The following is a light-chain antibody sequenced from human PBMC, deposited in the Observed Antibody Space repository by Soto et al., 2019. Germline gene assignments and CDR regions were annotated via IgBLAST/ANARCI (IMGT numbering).Light chain of an antibody. V-gene: IGKV3-11*01. J-gene: IGKJ3*01. CDR3: QQRSNWRFT. Sequence: IVLTQSPATLSLSPGERATLSCRASQSVSSYLAWYQQKPGQAPRLLIYDASNRATGIPARFSGSGSGTDFTLTFSSLEPEDFAVYYCQQRSNWRFTFGPGTKVDIK. CDR1: QSVSSY. CDR2: DAS.